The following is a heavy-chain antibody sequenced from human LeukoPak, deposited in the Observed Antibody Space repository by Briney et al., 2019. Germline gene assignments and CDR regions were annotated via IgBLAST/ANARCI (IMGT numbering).Heavy chain of an antibody. V-gene: IGHV3-23*01. J-gene: IGHJ3*01. CDR1: GFTFSSYA. Sequence: GESLRLSCAVSGFTFSSYAMSWVRQAPGKGLEWVSGIVGSGGNTYYADSVKGRFTISRDNSKNTVYLQMNSLRAEDAAVYYCAKGSSSGSYYNHAFDVWGQGTMVTVSS. D-gene: IGHD3-10*01. CDR2: IVGSGGNT. CDR3: AKGSSSGSYYNHAFDV.